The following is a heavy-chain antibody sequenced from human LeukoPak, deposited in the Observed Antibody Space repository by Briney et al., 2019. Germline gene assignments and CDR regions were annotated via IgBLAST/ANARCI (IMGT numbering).Heavy chain of an antibody. V-gene: IGHV3-7*03. Sequence: PGGSLRLSCAASGFTFSTYWMNWFRQTPGKGLEWVAKIKADGGEKDHVASVKGRFTISRDNAKNSLYLQMNSLRVEDTALYYCARKGLGGELGGFDYWGQGTLVTVSS. CDR3: ARKGLGGELGGFDY. D-gene: IGHD1-26*01. J-gene: IGHJ4*02. CDR1: GFTFSTYW. CDR2: IKADGGEK.